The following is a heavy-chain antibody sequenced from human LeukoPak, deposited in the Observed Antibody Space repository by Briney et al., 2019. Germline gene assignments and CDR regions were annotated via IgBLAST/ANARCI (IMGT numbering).Heavy chain of an antibody. CDR3: ARGGHIITMVRGVITPSDY. CDR2: INPNSGGT. D-gene: IGHD3-10*01. V-gene: IGHV1-2*04. Sequence: ASVKVSCKASGYTFTGYFMLWVRQAPGQGLEWMRWINPNSGGTNYAQKFQGWVTMTRDASISTAYMELSRLRSDDTAVYYCARGGHIITMVRGVITPSDYWGQGTLVTVSS. CDR1: GYTFTGYF. J-gene: IGHJ4*02.